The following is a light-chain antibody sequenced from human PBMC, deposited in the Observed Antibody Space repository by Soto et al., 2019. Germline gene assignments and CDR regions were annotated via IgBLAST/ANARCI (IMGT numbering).Light chain of an antibody. CDR1: QSVSSY. V-gene: IGKV3-11*01. J-gene: IGKJ4*01. CDR3: QQRSHWPPLT. Sequence: EIVLTQSPATLSLSPGERATLSCRASQSVSSYLAWYQQKPGQAPRLLIYDASNSATRIPARFSGSGSGTDFTLTISSLEPEDCAVYYCQQRSHWPPLTFGGGTKVELK. CDR2: DAS.